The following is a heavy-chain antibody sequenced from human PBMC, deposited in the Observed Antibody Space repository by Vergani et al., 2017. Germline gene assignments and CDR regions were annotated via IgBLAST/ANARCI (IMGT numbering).Heavy chain of an antibody. CDR1: GGTFSSYA. V-gene: IGHV1-69*11. CDR3: AREGGKYDFWSGYYSY. D-gene: IGHD3-3*01. J-gene: IGHJ4*02. CDR2: IIPILGTA. Sequence: QVQLVQSGAEVKKPGSSVKVSCKASGGTFSSYAISWVRQAPGQGLEWMGRIIPILGTANYAQKFQGRVTMTADESTSTAYMDLSSLRSEVTAVYYCAREGGKYDFWSGYYSYWGQGNLVTVSS.